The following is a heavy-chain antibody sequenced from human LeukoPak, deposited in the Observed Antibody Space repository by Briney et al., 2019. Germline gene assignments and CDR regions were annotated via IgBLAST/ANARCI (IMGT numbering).Heavy chain of an antibody. D-gene: IGHD6-6*01. J-gene: IGHJ4*02. CDR3: AKDTYSSSLTGFDY. CDR1: GFTISSSW. CDR2: IKQEGNEK. V-gene: IGHV3-7*03. Sequence: PGGSLRLSRAASGFTISSSWMSWVRQAPWKGLEWVANIKQEGNEKYYVHSVKGRFTISRDNAKNSLYLQMNSLRAEDTALYYCAKDTYSSSLTGFDYWGQGTLVTVSS.